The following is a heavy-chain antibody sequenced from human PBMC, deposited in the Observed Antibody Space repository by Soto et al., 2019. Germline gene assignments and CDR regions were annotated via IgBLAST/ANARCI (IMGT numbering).Heavy chain of an antibody. Sequence: GASVKVSCKAPGCAFTNYAMHWVGQAPGQRLKWMGWINAGNGNTKYSQKFQGRVTITRDTSASTAYMELSSLRPEDTAVYYCARAPLYSYGYTASDYYYYGMDVWRKGTKVTVPQ. D-gene: IGHD5-18*01. CDR2: INAGNGNT. CDR1: GCAFTNYA. CDR3: ARAPLYSYGYTASDYYYYGMDV. J-gene: IGHJ6*04. V-gene: IGHV1-3*01.